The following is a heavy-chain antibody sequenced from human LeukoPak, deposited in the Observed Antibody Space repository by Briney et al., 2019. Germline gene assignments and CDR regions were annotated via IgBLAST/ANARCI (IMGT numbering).Heavy chain of an antibody. CDR3: ARDRARVTGSGYYDY. CDR2: ISSSGSKI. Sequence: GGSLRLSCAASGFNFKIYTMNWIRQAPGKGLEWVSYISSSGSKIYYADSVKGRFTISRDNAKNSLYLQMNSLRAEDTAVYYCARDRARVTGSGYYDYWGQGTLVTVSS. J-gene: IGHJ4*02. D-gene: IGHD3-22*01. CDR1: GFNFKIYT. V-gene: IGHV3-48*04.